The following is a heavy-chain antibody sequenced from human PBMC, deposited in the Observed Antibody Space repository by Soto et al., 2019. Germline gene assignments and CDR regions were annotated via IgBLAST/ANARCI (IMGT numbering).Heavy chain of an antibody. Sequence: ELQVLESGGGLLQPGGSLRLTCAASGFTLSEYGTSWVRQAPGKGMEWVSFVSGSGDSTYYTDSVKGLFTISIDSSMNAVCLQINSLRAEDTAVYYSAMSIYGERDWGQGTLVTF. CDR1: GFTLSEYG. V-gene: IGHV3-23*01. J-gene: IGHJ4*02. D-gene: IGHD3-10*02. CDR2: VSGSGDST. CDR3: AMSIYGERD.